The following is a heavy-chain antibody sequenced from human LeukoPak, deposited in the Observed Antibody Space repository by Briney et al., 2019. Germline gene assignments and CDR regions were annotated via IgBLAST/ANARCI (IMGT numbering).Heavy chain of an antibody. CDR1: GGSLSTYY. CDR2: IYNSGST. V-gene: IGHV4-59*12. D-gene: IGHD5-12*01. J-gene: IGHJ4*02. Sequence: SETLSLTCTVSGGSLSTYYWSWIRQPPGKGLEWIGYIYNSGSTNYSPSLRSRVTISVDTSKNQFSLRLTSVTAADTAIYYCARGDSGTWYPRGLHFDSWGRGTLVTVSS. CDR3: ARGDSGTWYPRGLHFDS.